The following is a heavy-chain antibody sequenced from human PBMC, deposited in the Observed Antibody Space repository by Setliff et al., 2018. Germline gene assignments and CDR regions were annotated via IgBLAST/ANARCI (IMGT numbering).Heavy chain of an antibody. Sequence: SETLSLTCSVSSGSMRNYYWIWIRQPAGEGLEWIGRIYTSGSTNYNPSLKRRVTISLEMSKNQFSLTLSSVTAADTAVYYCARARPATIAGVVPGVADFGIDVWGQGTTVTGS. V-gene: IGHV4-4*07. CDR3: ARARPATIAGVVPGVADFGIDV. J-gene: IGHJ6*02. D-gene: IGHD2-2*01. CDR2: IYTSGST. CDR1: SGSMRNYY.